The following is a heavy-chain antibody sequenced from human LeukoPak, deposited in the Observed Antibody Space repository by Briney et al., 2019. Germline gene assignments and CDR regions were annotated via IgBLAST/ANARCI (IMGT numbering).Heavy chain of an antibody. CDR1: AGSISTYY. CDR3: ARGGAQWLVEEAFDF. Sequence: SETLSLTCTVPAGSISTYYWSCVRQTAGKGLEWIGHINPRGNIKYNPSLKSRVSLSMDTSKNQFSLKVNSVTAADTAVYYCARGGAQWLVEEAFDFWGRGTMVTVSS. V-gene: IGHV4-4*07. J-gene: IGHJ3*01. D-gene: IGHD6-19*01. CDR2: INPRGNI.